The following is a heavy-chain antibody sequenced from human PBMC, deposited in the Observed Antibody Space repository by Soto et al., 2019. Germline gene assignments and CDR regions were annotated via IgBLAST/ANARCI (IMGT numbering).Heavy chain of an antibody. D-gene: IGHD6-19*01. J-gene: IGHJ5*01. Sequence: PSETLSLTCTVSGRSVSSGGYYWTWIRQHPGKGLEWIGYIYHIGGPSYIPSLKSRLSMSLDTSKNQFSLNLTSVTAADTAIYYCVRDRALDSSGHWFDSCGQGTLVTVSS. V-gene: IGHV4-31*03. CDR2: IYHIGGP. CDR1: GRSVSSGGYY. CDR3: VRDRALDSSGHWFDS.